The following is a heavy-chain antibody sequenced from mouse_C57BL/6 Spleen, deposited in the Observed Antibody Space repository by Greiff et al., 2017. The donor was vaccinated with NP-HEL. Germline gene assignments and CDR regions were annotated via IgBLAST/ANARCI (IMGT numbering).Heavy chain of an antibody. CDR2: IYPGSGNT. CDR1: GYTFTDYY. D-gene: IGHD2-10*02. CDR3: ARGGYGNYDAMDY. J-gene: IGHJ4*01. V-gene: IGHV1-76*01. Sequence: QVQLKQSGAELVRPGASVKLSCKASGYTFTDYYINWVKQRPGQGLEWIARIYPGSGNTYYNEKFKGKATLTAEKSSSTAYMQLSSLTSEDSAVYFCARGGYGNYDAMDYSGQGTSVTVSS.